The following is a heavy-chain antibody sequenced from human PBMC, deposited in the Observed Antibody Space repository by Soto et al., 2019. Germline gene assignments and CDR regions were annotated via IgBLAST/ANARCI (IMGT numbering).Heavy chain of an antibody. V-gene: IGHV3-33*01. CDR1: GFTFSSYG. D-gene: IGHD5-12*01. Sequence: QVQLVESGGGVVQPGRSLRLSCAASGFTFSSYGMHWVRQAPGKGLEWVAVIWYDGSNTYYADSVKGRFTISRDNSKNTLYLQMNSLRAEDTAVYYCARERSTVDMDYWGQGTLVTVSS. CDR3: ARERSTVDMDY. J-gene: IGHJ4*02. CDR2: IWYDGSNT.